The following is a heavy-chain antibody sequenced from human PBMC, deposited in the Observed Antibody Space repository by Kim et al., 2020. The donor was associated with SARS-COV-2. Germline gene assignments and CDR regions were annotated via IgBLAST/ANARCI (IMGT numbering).Heavy chain of an antibody. D-gene: IGHD2-2*01. CDR3: AREGPVSVVVPAPDY. J-gene: IGHJ4*02. V-gene: IGHV4-4*07. Sequence: PPLKSRVTMSVDTSKNQFSLTLSSVTAADTAVYYCAREGPVSVVVPAPDYWGQGTLVTVSS.